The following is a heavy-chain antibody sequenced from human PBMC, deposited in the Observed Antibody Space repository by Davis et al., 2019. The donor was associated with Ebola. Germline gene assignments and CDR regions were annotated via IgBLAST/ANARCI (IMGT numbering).Heavy chain of an antibody. J-gene: IGHJ6*02. D-gene: IGHD2-8*02. V-gene: IGHV3-53*01. Sequence: GESLKISCAASGFTVSSNYMSWVRQAPGKGLEWVSVIYSGGSAYYADSVKGRFTISRHNSKNTLYLQMNSLRAEDTAVYYCASHRDLVVYAIDYYYGMDVWGQGTTVTVSS. CDR3: ASHRDLVVYAIDYYYGMDV. CDR1: GFTVSSNY. CDR2: IYSGGSA.